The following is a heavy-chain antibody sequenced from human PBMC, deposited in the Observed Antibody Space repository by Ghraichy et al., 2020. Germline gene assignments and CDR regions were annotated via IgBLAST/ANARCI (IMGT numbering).Heavy chain of an antibody. Sequence: GESLNISCAASGFTFSSYSMNWVRQAPGKGLEWVSSISSSSSYIYYADSVKGRFTISRDNAKNSLYLQMNSLRAEDTAVYYCARVFGSGSYSDWYFDLWGRGTLVTVSS. CDR2: ISSSSSYI. D-gene: IGHD3-10*01. V-gene: IGHV3-21*01. CDR1: GFTFSSYS. J-gene: IGHJ2*01. CDR3: ARVFGSGSYSDWYFDL.